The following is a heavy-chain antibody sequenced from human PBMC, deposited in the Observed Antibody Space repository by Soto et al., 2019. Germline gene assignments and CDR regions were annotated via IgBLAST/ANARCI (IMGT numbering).Heavy chain of an antibody. Sequence: EVQLVESGGGLVQPGGSLRLSCAASGFTFSSSWMSWVRQAAGKGLEWVANIKQDGSEKYYVDSVKGRFTISRDNAKNSLYLEVNSLRAEDTAVYYWARRITAAGAYDYWGQGTLVTVSS. D-gene: IGHD6-13*01. CDR1: GFTFSSSW. J-gene: IGHJ4*02. V-gene: IGHV3-7*01. CDR2: IKQDGSEK. CDR3: ARRITAAGAYDY.